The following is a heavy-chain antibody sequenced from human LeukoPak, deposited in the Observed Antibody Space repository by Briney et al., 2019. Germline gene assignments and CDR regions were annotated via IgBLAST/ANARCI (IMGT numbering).Heavy chain of an antibody. CDR2: ISSSGTTT. J-gene: IGHJ5*02. V-gene: IGHV3-11*04. CDR1: GFTFSDYY. Sequence: PGGSLRLSCAASGFTFSDYYMTWIRQTPGKGLEWVSYISSSGTTTYYADSVKGRFTISRDNAKSSLYLQMNSLRAEDTAVYYCARVLGKYYYDGSSYYSWGQGTLVTVSS. CDR3: ARVLGKYYYDGSSYYS. D-gene: IGHD3-22*01.